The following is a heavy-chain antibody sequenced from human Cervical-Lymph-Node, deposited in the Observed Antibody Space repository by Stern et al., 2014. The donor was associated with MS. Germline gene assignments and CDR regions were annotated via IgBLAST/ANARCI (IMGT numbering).Heavy chain of an antibody. CDR2: ISGSGDSP. D-gene: IGHD6-19*01. V-gene: IGHV3-23*04. CDR3: AKDRAVAGRMYDF. CDR1: GFTLSSYA. Sequence: DQLVQSGGGLVQPGGSLRLSCAASGFTLSSYAMSWVRQAPGKGLEWVSAISGSGDSPHYPDSVKGRFTISRDNSKNSLYLQMNSLRAEDTAVYYCAKDRAVAGRMYDFWGQGTLVTVSS. J-gene: IGHJ4*02.